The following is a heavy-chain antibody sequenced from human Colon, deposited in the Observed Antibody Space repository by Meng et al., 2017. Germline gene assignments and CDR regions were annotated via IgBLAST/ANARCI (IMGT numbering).Heavy chain of an antibody. CDR1: GGSPSGYY. J-gene: IGHJ4*02. CDR2: INHSGST. CDR3: ARLQRYCSGGSCYFKGPFDY. V-gene: IGHV4-34*01. Sequence: GSLRLSCAVYGGSPSGYYWSWIRQPPGKGLEWIGEINHSGSTNYNPSLKSRVTISVDTSKNQFSLKLSSVTAADTAVYYCARLQRYCSGGSCYFKGPFDYWGQGTLVTVSS. D-gene: IGHD2-15*01.